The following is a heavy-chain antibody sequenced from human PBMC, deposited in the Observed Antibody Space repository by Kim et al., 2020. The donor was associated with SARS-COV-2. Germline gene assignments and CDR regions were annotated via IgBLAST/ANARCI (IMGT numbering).Heavy chain of an antibody. D-gene: IGHD2-2*01. Sequence: KGRFTSSRDNAKNSLYLQMNSLRAEDTAVYYCARRGTNIVVVPAALEFDYWGQGTLVTVSS. V-gene: IGHV3-11*01. CDR3: ARRGTNIVVVPAALEFDY. J-gene: IGHJ4*02.